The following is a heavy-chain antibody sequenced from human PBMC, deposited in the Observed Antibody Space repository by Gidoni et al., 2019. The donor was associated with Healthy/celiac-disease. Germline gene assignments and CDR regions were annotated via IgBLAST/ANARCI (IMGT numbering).Heavy chain of an antibody. V-gene: IGHV1-69*06. J-gene: IGHJ4*02. CDR3: AREAVNYGSGSKYFDY. CDR1: GGTFSSYA. CDR2: IIPIFGTA. D-gene: IGHD3-10*01. Sequence: QVQLVQSGAEVKKPGSSVKVSCKASGGTFSSYAISWVRQAPGQGLEWMGGIIPIFGTANYAQKFQGRVTITADKATSTAYMELSSLRSEDTAVYYCAREAVNYGSGSKYFDYWGQGTLVTVSS.